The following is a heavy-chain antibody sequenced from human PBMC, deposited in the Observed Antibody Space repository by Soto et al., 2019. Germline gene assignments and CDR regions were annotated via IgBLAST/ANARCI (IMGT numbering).Heavy chain of an antibody. V-gene: IGHV1-46*01. Sequence: GASVKVSCKASGYTFTSYYMNWVRQAPGQGLEWLGIINPSGGYTTYAQRFLGRVTMTSDTSTSTVHMELGSLTSEDTAVYYCARGLIYDSSGYYFDYWGQGTLVTVSS. J-gene: IGHJ4*02. CDR3: ARGLIYDSSGYYFDY. D-gene: IGHD3-22*01. CDR1: GYTFTSYY. CDR2: INPSGGYT.